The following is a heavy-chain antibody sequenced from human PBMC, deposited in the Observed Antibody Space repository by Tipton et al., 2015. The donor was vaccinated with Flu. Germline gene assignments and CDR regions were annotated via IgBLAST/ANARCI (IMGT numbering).Heavy chain of an antibody. V-gene: IGHV4-59*08. Sequence: TLSLTCTVSGGSISSYYWSWIRQPPGKGLEWIGYIYYSGSTNYNPSLKSRVTISVDTSKNQFSLKLSSVTAADTAVYYCARRLETYYDYIWGSYRWAFDIWGQGTMVTVSS. CDR3: ARRLETYYDYIWGSYRWAFDI. J-gene: IGHJ3*02. CDR2: IYYSGST. CDR1: GGSISSYY. D-gene: IGHD3-16*01.